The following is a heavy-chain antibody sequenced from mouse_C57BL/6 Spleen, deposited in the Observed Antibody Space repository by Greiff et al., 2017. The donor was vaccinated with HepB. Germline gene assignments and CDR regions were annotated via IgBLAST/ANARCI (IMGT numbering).Heavy chain of an antibody. D-gene: IGHD2-1*01. J-gene: IGHJ3*01. CDR2: INPSNGGT. CDR1: GYTFTDYN. CDR3: AREGVYYGNYEPFAY. V-gene: IGHV1-18*01. Sequence: VQLQQSGPELVKPGASVKIPCKASGYTFTDYNMDWVKQSHGKSLEWIGDINPSNGGTIYNQKFKGKATLTVDKSSSTAYMELRSLTSEDTAVYYCAREGVYYGNYEPFAYWGQGTLVTVSA.